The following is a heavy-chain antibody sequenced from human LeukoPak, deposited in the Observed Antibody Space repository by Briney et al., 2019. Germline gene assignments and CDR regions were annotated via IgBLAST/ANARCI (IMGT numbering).Heavy chain of an antibody. D-gene: IGHD6-19*01. CDR3: ARGIAVAGTGYFDY. Sequence: ASVKVSCKASGYTFTSYGISWVRQAPRQGLEWMGWISAYNGNTNYAQKLQGRVTMTTGTSTSTAYMELRSLRSDDTAVYYCARGIAVAGTGYFDYWGQGTLVTVSS. V-gene: IGHV1-18*01. J-gene: IGHJ4*02. CDR2: ISAYNGNT. CDR1: GYTFTSYG.